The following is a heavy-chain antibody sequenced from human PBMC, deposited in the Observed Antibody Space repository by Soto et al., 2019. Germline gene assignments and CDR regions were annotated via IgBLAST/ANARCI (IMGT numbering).Heavy chain of an antibody. CDR1: GYTFSNFW. V-gene: IGHV5-51*01. Sequence: PGESLKISCRCSGYTFSNFWIAWVRHLPGKGLEWMGIIYPGDHETRYSPSFHGKVTISADKSINTAYLQWSSLEASDSAFCYCARSPRSSPYFDYWGQGALVTVSS. CDR2: IYPGDHET. J-gene: IGHJ4*02. D-gene: IGHD6-13*01. CDR3: ARSPRSSPYFDY.